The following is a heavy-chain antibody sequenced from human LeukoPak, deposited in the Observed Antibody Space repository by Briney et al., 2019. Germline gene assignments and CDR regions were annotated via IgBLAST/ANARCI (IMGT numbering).Heavy chain of an antibody. J-gene: IGHJ3*02. V-gene: IGHV4-34*01. CDR1: GGSFSGYY. D-gene: IGHD5-18*01. CDR2: INHSGST. CDR3: ARQGGYSYGLRRVDAFDI. Sequence: SETLSLTCAVYGGSFSGYYWSWIRQPPGKGLEWIGEINHSGSTNYNPSLKSRVTISVDTSKNQFSLKLSSVTAADTAVYYCARQGGYSYGLRRVDAFDIWGQGTMVTVSS.